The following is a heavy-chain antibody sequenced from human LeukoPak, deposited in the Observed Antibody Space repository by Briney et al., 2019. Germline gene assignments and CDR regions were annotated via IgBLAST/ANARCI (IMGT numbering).Heavy chain of an antibody. CDR3: AKDSKQVLLWFGTYYGMDV. CDR1: GFTFSSYA. CDR2: ISGSGGST. J-gene: IGHJ6*02. V-gene: IGHV3-23*01. Sequence: HAGGSLRLSCAASGFTFSSYAMSWVRQAPGKGLEWVSAISGSGGSTYYADSVKGRFTISRDNSKNTLYLQMNSLRAEDTAVYYCAKDSKQVLLWFGTYYGMDVRGQGTTVTVSS. D-gene: IGHD3-10*01.